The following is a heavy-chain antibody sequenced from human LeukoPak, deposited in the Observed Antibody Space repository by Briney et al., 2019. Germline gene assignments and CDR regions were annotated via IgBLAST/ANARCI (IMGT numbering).Heavy chain of an antibody. D-gene: IGHD4-11*01. CDR2: IRYDGSNK. V-gene: IGHV3-30*02. CDR3: AKEGTVKSLSNWFDP. CDR1: GFTFSNYD. Sequence: GGSLRLSCAASGFTFSNYDMHWVRQAPGKGLEWVAFIRYDGSNKYYADSVKGRFTVSRDNSKNTLYLQMNSLRAEDTAVYYCAKEGTVKSLSNWFDPWGQGTLVTVSS. J-gene: IGHJ5*02.